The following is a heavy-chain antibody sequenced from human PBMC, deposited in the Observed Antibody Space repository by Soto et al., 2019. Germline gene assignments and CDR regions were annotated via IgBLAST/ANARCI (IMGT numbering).Heavy chain of an antibody. Sequence: QVQLVESGGGVVQPGRSLRLSCAASGFTFSSYAMHWVRQAPGKGLEWVTVISVDGRIKYYTESVKDRFTISRDNSKNVLSLQMSSLKPDDTGMYYCAGDVRHCSSADCWAWGQGTLVTVSS. J-gene: IGHJ4*02. D-gene: IGHD2-2*01. CDR3: AGDVRHCSSADCWA. V-gene: IGHV3-30*04. CDR1: GFTFSSYA. CDR2: ISVDGRIK.